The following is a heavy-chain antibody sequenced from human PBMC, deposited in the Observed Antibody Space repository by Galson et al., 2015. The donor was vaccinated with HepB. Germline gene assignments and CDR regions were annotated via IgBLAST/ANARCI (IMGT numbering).Heavy chain of an antibody. J-gene: IGHJ3*02. Sequence: SVKASCKASGYTFTSYAMHWVRQAPGQRLEWMGWINAGNGNTKYSQKFQGRVTITRDTSASTAYMELSSLRSEDTAVYYCARGAYDSSGYYYVDAFDIWGQGTMVTVSS. V-gene: IGHV1-3*01. CDR3: ARGAYDSSGYYYVDAFDI. D-gene: IGHD3-22*01. CDR1: GYTFTSYA. CDR2: INAGNGNT.